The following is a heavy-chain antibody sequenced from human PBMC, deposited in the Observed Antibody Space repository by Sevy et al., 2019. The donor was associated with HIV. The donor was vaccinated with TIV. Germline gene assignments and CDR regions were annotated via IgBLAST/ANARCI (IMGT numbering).Heavy chain of an antibody. J-gene: IGHJ1*01. Sequence: ASVKVSCRASGYTFTSNGIAWVRQAPGQGLEWMGWINTNNGNANYAQKYQGRVTMTTDTSTSTGYMELRSLRSDDTAMYYCGRDRGYCSGGSCYIQQWGQGTLVTVSS. V-gene: IGHV1-18*01. CDR2: INTNNGNA. CDR3: GRDRGYCSGGSCYIQQ. D-gene: IGHD2-15*01. CDR1: GYTFTSNG.